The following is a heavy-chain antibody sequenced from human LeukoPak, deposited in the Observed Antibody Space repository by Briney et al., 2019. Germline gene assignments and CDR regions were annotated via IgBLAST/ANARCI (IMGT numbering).Heavy chain of an antibody. CDR1: GFTFSRDG. J-gene: IGHJ6*03. Sequence: QTGGSLRLSCAASGFTFSRDGMHWVRQAPGKGLEWVAVIWYDGSKKYYADSVKGRFTISRDNSKNTLYLQMNSLRAEDTAVYYCAKGSTVTTGYYYYMDVWGKGTTVTVSS. V-gene: IGHV3-33*06. CDR3: AKGSTVTTGYYYYMDV. D-gene: IGHD4-11*01. CDR2: IWYDGSKK.